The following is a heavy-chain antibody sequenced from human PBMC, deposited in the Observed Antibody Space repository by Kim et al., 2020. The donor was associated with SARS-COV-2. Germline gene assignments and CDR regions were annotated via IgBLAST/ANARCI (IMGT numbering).Heavy chain of an antibody. CDR2: ISSSGSTI. CDR1: GFTFSDYY. J-gene: IGHJ5*02. D-gene: IGHD5-12*01. Sequence: GGSLRLSCAASGFTFSDYYMSWIRQAPGKGLEWVSYISSSGSTIYYADSVKGRFTISRDNAKNSLYLQMNSLRAEDTAVYYCAREFPTRGYSGYDPDPIYNWFDPWGQGTLVTVSS. CDR3: AREFPTRGYSGYDPDPIYNWFDP. V-gene: IGHV3-11*01.